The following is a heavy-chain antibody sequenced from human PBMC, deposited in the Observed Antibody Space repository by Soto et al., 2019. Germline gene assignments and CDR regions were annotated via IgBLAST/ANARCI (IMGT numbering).Heavy chain of an antibody. Sequence: SESLSLTCTVSGGSVSGVDYFWSWIRQSPGKGLEWIGYIYYTGITHLNPSLKSRLTMAVDTSKNEFSLKLTSVSAADTAVYFCAREERKGIISWFDPWGQGTPVTVSS. D-gene: IGHD2-21*01. CDR1: GGSVSGVDYF. CDR2: IYYTGIT. CDR3: AREERKGIISWFDP. J-gene: IGHJ5*02. V-gene: IGHV4-30-4*01.